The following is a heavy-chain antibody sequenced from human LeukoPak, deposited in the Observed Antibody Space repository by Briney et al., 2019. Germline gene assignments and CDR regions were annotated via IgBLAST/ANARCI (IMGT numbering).Heavy chain of an antibody. CDR1: GFTFSSYS. J-gene: IGHJ3*02. Sequence: GGSLRLSCAASGFTFSSYSMNWVRQAPGKGLEWVSYISSSSSTIYYVDSVKGRFTISRDNAKNSLYLQMSSLRAEDTAVYYCARGRGYCSSTSCPLDRDAFDIWGQGTMVTVSS. CDR2: ISSSSSTI. D-gene: IGHD2-2*01. CDR3: ARGRGYCSSTSCPLDRDAFDI. V-gene: IGHV3-48*01.